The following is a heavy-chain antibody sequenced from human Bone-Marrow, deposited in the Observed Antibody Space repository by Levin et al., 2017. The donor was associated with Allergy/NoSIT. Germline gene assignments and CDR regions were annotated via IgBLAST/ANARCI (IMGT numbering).Heavy chain of an antibody. J-gene: IGHJ6*03. CDR2: IRSKAYGGTT. D-gene: IGHD3-10*01. V-gene: IGHV3-49*04. CDR1: GFTFGDYA. Sequence: GESLKISCTASGFTFGDYAMSWVRQAPGKGLEWVGFIRSKAYGGTTEYAASVKGRFTISRDDSKSIAYLQMNSLKTEDTAVYYCTKELWFRDAPRYYYYYMDVWGKGTTVTVSS. CDR3: TKELWFRDAPRYYYYYMDV.